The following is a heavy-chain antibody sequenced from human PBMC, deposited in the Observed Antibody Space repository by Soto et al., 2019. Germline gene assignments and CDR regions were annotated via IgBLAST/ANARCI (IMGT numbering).Heavy chain of an antibody. J-gene: IGHJ4*02. D-gene: IGHD5-12*01. CDR3: ARDGDGYKTFDY. CDR1: GDSVSSNSAA. V-gene: IGHV6-1*01. CDR2: TYYRSKWYN. Sequence: SETLSLTCAISGDSVSSNSAAWNWIRQSPSIGLEWLGRTYYRSKWYNDYAVTVKSRITINPDTSKNQLSLQRNSVAPEDTAVYYCARDGDGYKTFDYWGQGTLVTVSS.